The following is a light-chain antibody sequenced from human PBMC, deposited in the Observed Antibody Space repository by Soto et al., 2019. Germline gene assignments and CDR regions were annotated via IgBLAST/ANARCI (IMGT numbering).Light chain of an antibody. V-gene: IGKV1-39*01. CDR1: QSISSF. CDR2: AAS. CDR3: QQSYIIPLT. Sequence: DIQMTQSPPSLSASVGESATITCRASQSISSFLNWYQQKPGKAPRVLISAASSLQSGVPSRFSGSGASTDFTLTIISLQPEDFATYYWQQSYIIPLTFGGGTKVDIK. J-gene: IGKJ4*01.